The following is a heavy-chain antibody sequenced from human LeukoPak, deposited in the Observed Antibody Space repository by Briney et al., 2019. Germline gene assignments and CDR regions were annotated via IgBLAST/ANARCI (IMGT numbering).Heavy chain of an antibody. CDR2: IASDGSST. V-gene: IGHV3-74*01. CDR3: AKDITGGYSYYGMDV. D-gene: IGHD5-18*01. Sequence: GGSLRLSCAASGFTFSSYWMNWVRHAPGKGLVWVSRIASDGSSTTYADSVKGRFTISRDNSKNSLYLQMNSLRTEDTALYYCAKDITGGYSYYGMDVWGQGTTVTVSS. J-gene: IGHJ6*02. CDR1: GFTFSSYW.